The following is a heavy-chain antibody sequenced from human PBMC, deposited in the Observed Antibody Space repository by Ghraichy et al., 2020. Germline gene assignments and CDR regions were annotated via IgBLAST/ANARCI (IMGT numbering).Heavy chain of an antibody. Sequence: ASVKVSCKASGYNFADHLLHWLRQTPGQGPEYMGWINPNTGGTNSAKNFQGRVTMTRDTATDTVYMELSGLTSDDTATYYCARDGDTVMVVTPFNRIDPWGQGTLVTVSS. V-gene: IGHV1-2*02. J-gene: IGHJ5*02. CDR3: ARDGDTVMVVTPFNRIDP. CDR2: INPNTGGT. D-gene: IGHD5-18*01. CDR1: GYNFADHL.